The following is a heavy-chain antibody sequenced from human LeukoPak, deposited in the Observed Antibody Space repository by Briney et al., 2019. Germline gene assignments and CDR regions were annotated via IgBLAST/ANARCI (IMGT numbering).Heavy chain of an antibody. CDR1: GFTFSSYW. CDR3: ARGRWSFDY. D-gene: IGHD4-23*01. CDR2: IKQDGSEK. J-gene: IGHJ4*02. Sequence: GGSLRLSCAASGFTFSSYWMSWVRQAPRKGLEWVANIKQDGSEKYNVDSVKGRFTISRDNAKNSLYLQMNSLGAEDTAVYYCARGRWSFDYWGQGTLVTVSS. V-gene: IGHV3-7*01.